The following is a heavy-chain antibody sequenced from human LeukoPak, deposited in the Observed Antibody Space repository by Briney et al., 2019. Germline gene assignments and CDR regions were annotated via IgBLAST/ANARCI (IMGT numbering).Heavy chain of an antibody. CDR3: AKVTPGTIDY. CDR2: ISGSGGIT. J-gene: IGHJ4*02. V-gene: IGHV3-23*01. D-gene: IGHD1-7*01. Sequence: PGGSLTLSCAASGFTFSSYAMSWVRQPPGKGLEWVSAISGSGGITYYADSVKGRFTISRDNPKHTLYLQINSLRAEDAAVYYCAKVTPGTIDYWGQGTLVTVSS. CDR1: GFTFSSYA.